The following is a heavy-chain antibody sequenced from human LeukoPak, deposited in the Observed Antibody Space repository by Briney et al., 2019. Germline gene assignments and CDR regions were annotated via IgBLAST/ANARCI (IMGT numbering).Heavy chain of an antibody. D-gene: IGHD6-13*01. CDR2: IYNSGST. J-gene: IGHJ5*02. V-gene: IGHV4-38-2*02. CDR3: ARAYSSSWYYNWFDP. Sequence: SETLSLTCTVSGYSISSGYYWGWIRQPPGKGLEWIGSIYNSGSTYYNPSLKSRVTISVDTSKNQFSLKLRSVSAADTAMYYCARAYSSSWYYNWFDPWGQGTLVTVSS. CDR1: GYSISSGYY.